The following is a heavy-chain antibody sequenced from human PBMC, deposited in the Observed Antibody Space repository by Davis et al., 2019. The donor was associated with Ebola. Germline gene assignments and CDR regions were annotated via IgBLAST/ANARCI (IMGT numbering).Heavy chain of an antibody. Sequence: SETLSLTCTVSGGSISNSSYYWGWIRQPPGKGLEWIGSIYYSGSTYYNPSLKSRVTISVDTSKNQFSLKLSSVTAADTAVYYCARLGGSYFLVFWFDPWGQGTLVTVSS. J-gene: IGHJ5*02. D-gene: IGHD1-26*01. V-gene: IGHV4-39*01. CDR3: ARLGGSYFLVFWFDP. CDR2: IYYSGST. CDR1: GGSISNSSYY.